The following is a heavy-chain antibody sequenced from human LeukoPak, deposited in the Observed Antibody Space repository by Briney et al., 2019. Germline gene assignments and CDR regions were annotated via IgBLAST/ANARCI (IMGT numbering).Heavy chain of an antibody. J-gene: IGHJ4*02. CDR3: ATNPGEGSSWSN. CDR1: GFTVSSNY. CDR2: IYSGDST. V-gene: IGHV3-66*01. D-gene: IGHD6-13*01. Sequence: GGSLRLSCAASGFTVSSNYMSWVRQAPGKGLEWASVIYSGDSTYYADSVKGRFTISRDNSKNTLYLHMNSLRAEDTAVYYCATNPGEGSSWSNWGQGTLVTVSS.